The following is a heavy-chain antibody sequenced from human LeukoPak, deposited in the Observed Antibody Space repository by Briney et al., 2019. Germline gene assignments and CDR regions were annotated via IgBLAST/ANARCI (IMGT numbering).Heavy chain of an antibody. CDR3: ARVYDSSGYELDY. D-gene: IGHD3-22*01. J-gene: IGHJ4*02. CDR2: ISSSSSYI. Sequence: GGSLRLSCAASGFTFSSYSMNWVRRAPGKGLEWVSSISSSSSYIYYADSVKGRFTISRDNAKNSLYLQMNSLRAEDTAVYYCARVYDSSGYELDYWGQGTLVTVSS. V-gene: IGHV3-21*01. CDR1: GFTFSSYS.